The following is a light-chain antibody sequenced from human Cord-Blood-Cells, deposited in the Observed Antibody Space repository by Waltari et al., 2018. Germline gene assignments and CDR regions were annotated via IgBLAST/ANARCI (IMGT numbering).Light chain of an antibody. J-gene: IGKJ4*01. V-gene: IGKV3-20*01. CDR2: GAS. CDR1: QSVSSSD. CDR3: QQYGSSPLT. Sequence: EIVLTQSPGTLSLSPGERATLPGRARQSVSSSDLAWYQQKPGQAPRLLIDGASSRATGIPDRCSGSGSGTDFTLTISRLEPEDFAVYYCQQYGSSPLTFGGGTKVEIK.